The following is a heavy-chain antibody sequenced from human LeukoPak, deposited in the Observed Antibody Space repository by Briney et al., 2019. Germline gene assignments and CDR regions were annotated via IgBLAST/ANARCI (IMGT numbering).Heavy chain of an antibody. CDR1: GGSISSGNYY. CDR3: ARDLSDFRVDY. D-gene: IGHD3-3*01. CDR2: IHHSGTA. V-gene: IGHV4-30-2*01. Sequence: SETLSLTCTVSGGSISSGNYYWSWIRQPPGKGLEWIGYIHHSGTAYYNPSLKSRVTISVDRSKNQFSLKLSSVTAADTAVYYCARDLSDFRVDYWGQGTLVTVSS. J-gene: IGHJ4*02.